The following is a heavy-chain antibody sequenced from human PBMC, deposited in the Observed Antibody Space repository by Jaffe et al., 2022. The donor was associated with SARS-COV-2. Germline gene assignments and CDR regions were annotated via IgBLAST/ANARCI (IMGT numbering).Heavy chain of an antibody. CDR3: AREGLSALSSTSYYYYYGMDV. CDR1: GYTFTGYY. CDR2: INPNSGGT. J-gene: IGHJ6*02. Sequence: QVQLVQSGAEVKKPGASVKVSCKASGYTFTGYYMHWVRQAPGQGLEWMGWINPNSGGTNYAQKFQGWVTMTRDTSISTAYMELSRLRSDDTAVYYCAREGLSALSSTSYYYYYGMDVWGQGTTVTVSS. V-gene: IGHV1-2*04. D-gene: IGHD2-2*01.